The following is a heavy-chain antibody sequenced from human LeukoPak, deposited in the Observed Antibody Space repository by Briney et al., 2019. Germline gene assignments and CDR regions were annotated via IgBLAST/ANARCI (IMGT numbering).Heavy chain of an antibody. J-gene: IGHJ5*02. CDR1: GGSISSGDYY. Sequence: PSETLSLTCTVSGGSISSGDYYWSWIRQPPGKGLEWIGYIYYSGSTYYNPSLKSRVTISVDTSKNQFSLKLSSVTAADTAVYYCARETYYYDSSGYPAGRWFDPWGQGTLVTVSS. CDR3: ARETYYYDSSGYPAGRWFDP. CDR2: IYYSGST. D-gene: IGHD3-22*01. V-gene: IGHV4-30-4*02.